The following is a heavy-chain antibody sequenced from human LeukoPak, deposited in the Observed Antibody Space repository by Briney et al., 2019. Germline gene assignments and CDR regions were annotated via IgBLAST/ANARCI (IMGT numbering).Heavy chain of an antibody. CDR1: GFTFSSYW. CDR3: ARGSGCSSTCCYVDYYYYYMDV. J-gene: IGHJ6*03. Sequence: GGSLRLSCAASGFTFSSYWMSWVRQAPGKGLEWVANIKQDGSEKYYVDSVKGRFTISRDNAKNSLYLQMNSLRAEDTAVYYCARGSGCSSTCCYVDYYYYYMDVWGKGTTVTVSS. CDR2: IKQDGSEK. D-gene: IGHD2-2*01. V-gene: IGHV3-7*01.